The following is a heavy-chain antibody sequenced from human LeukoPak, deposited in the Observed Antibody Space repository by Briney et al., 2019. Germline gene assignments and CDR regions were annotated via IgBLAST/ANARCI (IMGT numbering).Heavy chain of an antibody. J-gene: IGHJ5*02. V-gene: IGHV4-4*07. CDR1: GGSISSYY. D-gene: IGHD3-3*01. CDR2: IYTSGST. Sequence: SETLSLTCTVSGGSISSYYWSWIRQPAGKGLEWIGRIYTSGSTNYNPSLKSRVTMSVDTSKNQLSLKLSSVTAADTAVYYCARNTIFGASNWFDPWGQGTLVTVSS. CDR3: ARNTIFGASNWFDP.